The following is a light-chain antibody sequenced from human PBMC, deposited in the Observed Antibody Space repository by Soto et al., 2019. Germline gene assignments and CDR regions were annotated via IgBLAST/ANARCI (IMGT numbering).Light chain of an antibody. Sequence: QPVLTQPPSVSGAPGQRVTISCTGSSSNIGAGYDVHWYQQLPGTAPKLLIYGNSNRPSGVPDRSSGSKSGTSASLAITGLQAEDEADYYCQSYDSSLSALFGGGTQLTVL. CDR1: SSNIGAGYD. V-gene: IGLV1-40*01. CDR2: GNS. CDR3: QSYDSSLSAL. J-gene: IGLJ2*01.